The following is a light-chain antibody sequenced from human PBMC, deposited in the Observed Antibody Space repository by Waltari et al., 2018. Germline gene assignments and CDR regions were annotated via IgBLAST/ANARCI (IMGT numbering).Light chain of an antibody. J-gene: IGKJ4*01. Sequence: DIHLTQSPSSLSASIGDRVTITCRARQGISSYLAWYQQKPGKAPKLLIYAASTLQSGVPSRFSGSGSGTEFTLTISSLQPEDFATYYCQELNTYPQSLTFGGGTKVEI. CDR2: AAS. CDR1: QGISSY. V-gene: IGKV1-9*01. CDR3: QELNTYPQSLT.